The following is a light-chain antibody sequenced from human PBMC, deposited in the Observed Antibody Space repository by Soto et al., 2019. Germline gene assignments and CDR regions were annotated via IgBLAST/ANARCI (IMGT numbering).Light chain of an antibody. J-gene: IGLJ2*01. V-gene: IGLV1-40*01. CDR3: QSYDSSLSGYVV. CDR2: GNS. Sequence: HSVLTQPPSVSGAPGQRVTISCTGSSSNIGAGYDVHWYQQLPGTAPKLLIYGNSNRPSGVPDRFSGSKSGTSASLAITGLQAEDEADCYCQSYDSSLSGYVVFGGGTKLTVL. CDR1: SSNIGAGYD.